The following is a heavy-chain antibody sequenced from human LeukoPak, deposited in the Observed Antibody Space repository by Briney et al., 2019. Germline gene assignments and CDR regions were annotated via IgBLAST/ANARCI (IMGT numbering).Heavy chain of an antibody. CDR1: GYTFTGYY. CDR3: ARVSSGWPPFDY. J-gene: IGHJ4*02. Sequence: ASVKVSCKASGYTFTGYYMHWVRQAPGQGLEWMGWINPNSGGTDYAQKFQGRVTMTRDTSISTAYMELSRLRSDDTAVYYCARVSSGWPPFDYWGQGTLVTVSS. V-gene: IGHV1-2*02. D-gene: IGHD6-19*01. CDR2: INPNSGGT.